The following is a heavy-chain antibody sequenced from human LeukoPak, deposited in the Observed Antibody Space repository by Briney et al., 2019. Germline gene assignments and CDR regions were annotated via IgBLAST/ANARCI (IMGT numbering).Heavy chain of an antibody. J-gene: IGHJ1*01. CDR1: GGSFSGYY. D-gene: IGHD4-23*01. V-gene: IGHV4-34*01. Sequence: SETLSLTCAVYGGSFSGYYWSWIRQPPGKGLEWVGEINHSGSTNYNPSLKSRVTISVDTSKNQFSLKLSSVTAADTAVYYCARAYGGNSQYFQHWGQGTLVTVSS. CDR2: INHSGST. CDR3: ARAYGGNSQYFQH.